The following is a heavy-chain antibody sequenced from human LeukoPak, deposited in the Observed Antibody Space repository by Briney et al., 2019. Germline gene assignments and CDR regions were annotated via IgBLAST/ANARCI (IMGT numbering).Heavy chain of an antibody. CDR1: GFTFSTYG. V-gene: IGHV3-7*01. CDR3: ARDPYSSSWYEGGPEYYFDY. Sequence: GALRLSCAASGFTFSTYGMSWVRQAPGKGLEWVANIKQDGSEKYYVDSVKGRFTISRDNAKNSLYLQMNSLRAEDTAVYYCARDPYSSSWYEGGPEYYFDYWGQGTLVTVSS. D-gene: IGHD6-13*01. CDR2: IKQDGSEK. J-gene: IGHJ4*02.